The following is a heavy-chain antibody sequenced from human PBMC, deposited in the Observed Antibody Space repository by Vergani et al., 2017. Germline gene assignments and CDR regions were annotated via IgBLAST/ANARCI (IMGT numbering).Heavy chain of an antibody. Sequence: QVQLVESGGGVVQPGRSLRLSCAASGFTFSSYGMHWVRQAPGKGLEWVAVISYDGSNKYYADSVKGRVTISRDKSKNTLYLQMNSLRAEDTAVYYCASSSSWYPFDPWGQGTLVTGAS. CDR2: ISYDGSNK. CDR1: GFTFSSYG. D-gene: IGHD6-13*01. J-gene: IGHJ5*02. CDR3: ASSSSWYPFDP. V-gene: IGHV3-30*03.